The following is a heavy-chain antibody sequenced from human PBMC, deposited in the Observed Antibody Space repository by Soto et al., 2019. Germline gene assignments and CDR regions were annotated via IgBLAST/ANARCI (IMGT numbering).Heavy chain of an antibody. Sequence: GGSLRLSCAASGFTFSSHCMHWVRQAPGKGLEWVAVISNDGSNKYYADSVKGRFTISRDNSKNTLYLQMNSLRAEDTAVYYCAKEWVYDSSGWSFDYWGQGTLVTVSS. CDR3: AKEWVYDSSGWSFDY. V-gene: IGHV3-30*18. J-gene: IGHJ4*02. CDR1: GFTFSSHC. D-gene: IGHD3-22*01. CDR2: ISNDGSNK.